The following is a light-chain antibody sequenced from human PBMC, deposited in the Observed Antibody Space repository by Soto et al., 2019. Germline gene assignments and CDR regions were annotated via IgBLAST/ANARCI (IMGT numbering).Light chain of an antibody. CDR3: LQSTNLPPT. J-gene: IGKJ5*01. CDR2: EVS. V-gene: IGKV2D-29*02. Sequence: VMTQAPLSLSVTPGQPASISCRSSQSLLHIAGQTHLFWYLQKPGQSPHLLIYEVSNRFSGVPDRFSGSGSGTDFTLTISRVEAEDVGLYYCLQSTNLPPTFGQGTRLDIK. CDR1: QSLLHIAGQTH.